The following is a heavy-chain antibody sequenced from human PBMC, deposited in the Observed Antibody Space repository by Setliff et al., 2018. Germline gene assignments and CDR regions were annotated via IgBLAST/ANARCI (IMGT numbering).Heavy chain of an antibody. Sequence: ASVKVSCKASGCTFTGFYIHWVRQAPGQGLEWMGWIGPNTGGTNYAQKFQGGVTMTRDTSISTAYMELRSLKSDDTAVYYCARNSVTMNAFDIWGQGTMVTVSS. D-gene: IGHD4-17*01. V-gene: IGHV1-2*02. CDR1: GCTFTGFY. CDR3: ARNSVTMNAFDI. J-gene: IGHJ3*02. CDR2: IGPNTGGT.